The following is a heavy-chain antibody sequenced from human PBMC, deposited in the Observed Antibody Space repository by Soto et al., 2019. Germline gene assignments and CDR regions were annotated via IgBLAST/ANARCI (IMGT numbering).Heavy chain of an antibody. CDR2: ISPLKGRT. J-gene: IGHJ1*01. CDR1: GYTFTSYG. CDR3: AMDYGDSPEYFKH. D-gene: IGHD4-17*01. V-gene: IGHV1-18*04. Sequence: VQLVQSGPDLKRPGASMKVSCKASGYTFTSYGISWVRQAPGQGLEWMAWISPLKGRTQYSQKAQGRVTLSTDTSSNTAYMEMTPLRVDDTAVYYCAMDYGDSPEYFKHWGQGTLVTVS.